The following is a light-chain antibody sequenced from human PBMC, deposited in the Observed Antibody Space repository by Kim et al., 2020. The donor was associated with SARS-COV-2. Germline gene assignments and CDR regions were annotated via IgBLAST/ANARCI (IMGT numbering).Light chain of an antibody. V-gene: IGKV1-39*01. J-gene: IGKJ2*01. CDR1: QTIRRY. CDR2: TAS. Sequence: DIQMTQSPSSLSASVGDRVTITCRASQTIRRYLNWYQQKPGKAPKVLIYTASGLQSGVPSRFSGSGSGTDFTLTISSLEPEDSAFYYCQQSYSDPFTVGQGTKLEI. CDR3: QQSYSDPFT.